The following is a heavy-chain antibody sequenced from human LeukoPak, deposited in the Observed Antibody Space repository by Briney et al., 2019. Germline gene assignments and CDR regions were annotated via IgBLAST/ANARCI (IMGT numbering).Heavy chain of an antibody. V-gene: IGHV4-59*12. CDR3: ARAQRGVEFDY. J-gene: IGHJ4*02. Sequence: PSETLSLTCTVSGGSISSYYWSWIRQPPGKGLEWIGYIYYSGSTNYNPSLKSRVTISVDTSKNQFSLKLSSVTAADTAVYYCARAQRGVEFDYWGQGTLVTVSS. CDR2: IYYSGST. CDR1: GGSISSYY. D-gene: IGHD3-10*01.